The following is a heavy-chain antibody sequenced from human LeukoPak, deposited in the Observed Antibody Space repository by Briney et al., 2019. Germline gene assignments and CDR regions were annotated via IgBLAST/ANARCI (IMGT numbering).Heavy chain of an antibody. J-gene: IGHJ4*02. D-gene: IGHD3-9*01. CDR1: GFTFSSYS. V-gene: IGHV3-48*04. CDR2: ISGSSSTI. Sequence: GGSLRLSCAASGFTFSSYSMNWVRQAPGKGLEWVSYISGSSSTIYYADSVKGRFTISRDNAKNSLYLQMNSLRAEDTAVYYCARAGGNYDILTGYPYYFDYWGQGTLVTVSS. CDR3: ARAGGNYDILTGYPYYFDY.